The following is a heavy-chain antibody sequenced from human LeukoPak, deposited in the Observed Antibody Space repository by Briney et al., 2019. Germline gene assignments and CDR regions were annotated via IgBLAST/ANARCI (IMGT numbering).Heavy chain of an antibody. CDR2: IIPILGIA. CDR3: AREGVVAATYFDY. D-gene: IGHD2-15*01. CDR1: GGTFSSYA. Sequence: ASVKVSCKACGGTFSSYAISWVRQDPGQGLEWMGRIIPILGIANYAQKFQGRVTVTADKSTSTAYMELSSLRSEDTAVYYCAREGVVAATYFDYWGQGTLVTVSS. J-gene: IGHJ4*02. V-gene: IGHV1-69*04.